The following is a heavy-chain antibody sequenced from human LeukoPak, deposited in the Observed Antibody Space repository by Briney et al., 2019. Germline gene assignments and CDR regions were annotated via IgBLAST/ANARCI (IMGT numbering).Heavy chain of an antibody. J-gene: IGHJ4*01. V-gene: IGHV3-53*01. CDR1: AFTVSSNY. Sequence: GGSLRLSCAGSAFTVSSNYMSWDRQAQGKGLEWVLVIYSGVTTYDENFVKGRFTLSRDNSKNTLYLQKNSPRAEDTAVEYCARASAGAVRGVIAFD. CDR3: ARASAGAVRGVIAFD. CDR2: IYSGVTT. D-gene: IGHD3-10*02.